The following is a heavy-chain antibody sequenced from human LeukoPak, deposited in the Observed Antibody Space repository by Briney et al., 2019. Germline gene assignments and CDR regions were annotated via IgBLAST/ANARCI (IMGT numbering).Heavy chain of an antibody. CDR3: AREGYDSSGQDY. D-gene: IGHD3-22*01. Sequence: PSETLSLTCAVYGGSFSGYYWSWIRQPPGKWLEWIGEINHSGSTNYNPSLKSRVTISVDTSKNQFSLKLSSVTAADTAVYYCAREGYDSSGQDYWGQGTLVTVSS. CDR1: GGSFSGYY. V-gene: IGHV4-34*01. CDR2: INHSGST. J-gene: IGHJ4*02.